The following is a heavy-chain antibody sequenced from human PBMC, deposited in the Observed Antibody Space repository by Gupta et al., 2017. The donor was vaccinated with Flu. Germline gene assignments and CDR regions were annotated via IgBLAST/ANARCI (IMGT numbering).Heavy chain of an antibody. J-gene: IGHJ4*02. Sequence: NWVRQAPGQGLEWMGGIIPMFGTANYAQKFQGRVTITADESTNTAYMELSSLTSEDTAVYYCARGSNYGDYLVYFDNWGQGTLVTVSS. V-gene: IGHV1-69*01. CDR3: ARGSNYGDYLVYFDN. D-gene: IGHD4-17*01. CDR2: IIPMFGTA.